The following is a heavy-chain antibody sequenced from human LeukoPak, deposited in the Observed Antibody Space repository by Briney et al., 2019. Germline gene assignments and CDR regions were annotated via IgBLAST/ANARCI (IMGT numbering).Heavy chain of an antibody. CDR3: ASFIGSYDYYGMDV. CDR2: MNPNSGNT. D-gene: IGHD3-16*02. V-gene: IGHV1-8*01. CDR1: GYTFTSYD. J-gene: IGHJ6*02. Sequence: ASVKVSCKASGYTFTSYDINWVRQATGQGLEWMGWMNPNSGNTGYAQKFQGRVTMTRNTSISTAYMELSSLRSGDTAVYYCASFIGSYDYYGMDVWGQGTTVTVSS.